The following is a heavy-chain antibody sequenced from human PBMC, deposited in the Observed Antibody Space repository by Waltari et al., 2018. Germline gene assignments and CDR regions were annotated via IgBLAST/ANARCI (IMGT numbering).Heavy chain of an antibody. CDR2: FDPEDGET. CDR1: GYTLTELS. J-gene: IGHJ6*02. D-gene: IGHD2-15*01. Sequence: QVQLVQSGAEVKKPGASVKVSCKVSGYTLTELSMHWVRQAPGKGLEWMGGFDPEDGETIYAQKFQGRVTMTEDRAKDKAYMEVSSLRCEDTAVYYWATDLTPRVVLLGMDVWGQGTTVTVSS. V-gene: IGHV1-24*01. CDR3: ATDLTPRVVLLGMDV.